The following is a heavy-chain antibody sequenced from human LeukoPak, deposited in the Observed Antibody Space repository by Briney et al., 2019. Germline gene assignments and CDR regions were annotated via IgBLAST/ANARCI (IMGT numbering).Heavy chain of an antibody. J-gene: IGHJ4*01. CDR2: IGLSSGNT. Sequence: GGSLRLSCAASGFTFSSYSINWVRKAPGKGLEWISYIGLSSGNTKYADSVKGRFAISGDNAKSSLYLQMNSLRVEDTAVYYCARDHNYAFDNWGQGTLVTASS. CDR3: ARDHNYAFDN. CDR1: GFTFSSYS. D-gene: IGHD1-1*01. V-gene: IGHV3-48*04.